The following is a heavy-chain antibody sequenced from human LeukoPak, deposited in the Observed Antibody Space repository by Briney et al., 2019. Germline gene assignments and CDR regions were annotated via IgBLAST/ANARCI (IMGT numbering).Heavy chain of an antibody. CDR2: IYSCDST. J-gene: IGHJ5*02. CDR3: ARVREGYKYDP. D-gene: IGHD5-24*01. CDR1: GFTVSSNY. Sequence: PGGSLRLSCGASGFTVSSNYMSWVRQAPGKGLEWVSVIYSCDSTYYADSGKGRFTITRDNSKNTLYLQMNRLRAEDAAVYYGARVREGYKYDPWGQGTLVTVSS. V-gene: IGHV3-53*01.